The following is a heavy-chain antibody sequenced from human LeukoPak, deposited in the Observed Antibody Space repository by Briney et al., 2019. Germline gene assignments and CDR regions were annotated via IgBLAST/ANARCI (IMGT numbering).Heavy chain of an antibody. V-gene: IGHV3-7*01. J-gene: IGHJ4*02. CDR2: IKHDGSEK. Sequence: PGGSLRLSCAASGFNINRFWMTWVRQAPGKGLEWVANIKHDGSEKYYVDSVTGRFTISRDNSKNTLYLQMNSLRAEDTAVYYCAKDLSDSGSYHRGHYWGQGTLVTVSS. CDR3: AKDLSDSGSYHRGHY. D-gene: IGHD1-26*01. CDR1: GFNINRFW.